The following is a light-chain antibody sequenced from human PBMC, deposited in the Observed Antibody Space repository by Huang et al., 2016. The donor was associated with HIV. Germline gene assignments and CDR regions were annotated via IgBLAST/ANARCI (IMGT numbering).Light chain of an antibody. CDR2: EAS. V-gene: IGKV3-11*01. J-gene: IGKJ1*01. Sequence: EIVLTQSPATLSLSPGEGVTLSCRASQSIGSYLAWYQQRPGQAPRLLIYEASVRASGIAARFSGRGCGTDFTLTISSLEHEDCAVYYCQQRNNWPPWTFGQGTKVELK. CDR1: QSIGSY. CDR3: QQRNNWPPWT.